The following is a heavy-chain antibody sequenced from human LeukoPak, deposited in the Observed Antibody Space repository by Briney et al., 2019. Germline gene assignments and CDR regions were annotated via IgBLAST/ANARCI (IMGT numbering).Heavy chain of an antibody. CDR2: ISSGGSTI. CDR3: VRQRHCSNGVCYPLEY. Sequence: GGSLRLSCAASGFTFSTYEMNWVRQAPGKGLEWVSYISSGGSTIYYAGSVKGRFTISRDNAKNSLYLQMNSLRAEDTAVYYCVRQRHCSNGVCYPLEYWGQGTLVTVSS. J-gene: IGHJ4*02. CDR1: GFTFSTYE. V-gene: IGHV3-48*03. D-gene: IGHD2-8*01.